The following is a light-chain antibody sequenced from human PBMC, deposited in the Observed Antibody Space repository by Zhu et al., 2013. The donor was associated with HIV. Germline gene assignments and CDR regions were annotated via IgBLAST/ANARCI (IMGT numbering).Light chain of an antibody. CDR2: ATS. V-gene: IGKV1-5*03. CDR3: QQYDTYST. J-gene: IGKJ1*01. CDR1: QNIDRW. Sequence: DIQMTQSPSTLSASVGDRVTITCRASQNIDRWLAWYQQKPGKAPKLLIYATSTLQSDVPSRFSASGSGTEFTLTISSLQPDDFATYYCQQYDTYSTFGQGTTVEIK.